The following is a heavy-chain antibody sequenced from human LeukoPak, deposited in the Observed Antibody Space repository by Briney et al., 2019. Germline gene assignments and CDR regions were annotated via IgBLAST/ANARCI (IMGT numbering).Heavy chain of an antibody. J-gene: IGHJ4*02. D-gene: IGHD3-16*01. CDR3: ANGDNDGFGGY. V-gene: IGHV3-66*01. Sequence: GGSLRLSCAASGFILSTNYMSWVRQAPGKGLEWVSVFYRGGGTFYADSVKGRFTISRDISKNTVYLQVNSLSDEDTALYYCANGDNDGFGGYWGQGTLVTVSS. CDR2: FYRGGGT. CDR1: GFILSTNY.